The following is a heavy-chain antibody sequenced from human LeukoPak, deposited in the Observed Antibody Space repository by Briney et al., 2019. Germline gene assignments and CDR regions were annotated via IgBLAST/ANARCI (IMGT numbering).Heavy chain of an antibody. D-gene: IGHD3-22*01. Sequence: GGSLRLSCAASGFTFSSYSMNWVRQAPGKGPEWVSSISSSSSYIYYADSVKGRFPISRDNAKTSLYLQMNSLRAEDTAVYYCAREKDDSSGYYDYWGQGTLVTVSS. CDR1: GFTFSSYS. CDR3: AREKDDSSGYYDY. V-gene: IGHV3-21*01. J-gene: IGHJ4*02. CDR2: ISSSSSYI.